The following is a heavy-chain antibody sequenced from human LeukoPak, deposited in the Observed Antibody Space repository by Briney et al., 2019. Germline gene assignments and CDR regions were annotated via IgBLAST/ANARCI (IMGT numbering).Heavy chain of an antibody. CDR2: INHSGST. CDR3: ARRVQLWWNYYYYYYMDV. J-gene: IGHJ6*03. Sequence: SETLSLTCAVYGGSFSGYYWSWIRQPPGKGLEWIGEINHSGSTNYNPSLKSRVTISVDTSKDQFSLKLSSVTAADTAVYYCARRVQLWWNYYYYYYMDVWGKGTTVTVSS. V-gene: IGHV4-34*01. CDR1: GGSFSGYY. D-gene: IGHD5-18*01.